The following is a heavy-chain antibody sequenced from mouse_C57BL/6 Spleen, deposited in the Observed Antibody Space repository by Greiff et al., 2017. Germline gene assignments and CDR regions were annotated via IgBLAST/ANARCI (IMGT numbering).Heavy chain of an antibody. Sequence: VQLLQSGAELMKPGASVKLSCKATGYTFTGSWIEWVKQRPGQSLEWIGEICTGSGGTNYNEKFKGKATFTPDTSSNTAYMQHSSLTTENTALYFCASEAEFYYPYWGQGTTLTVSS. CDR1: GYTFTGSW. V-gene: IGHV1-9*01. J-gene: IGHJ2*01. CDR2: ICTGSGGT. D-gene: IGHD2-1*01. CDR3: ASEAEFYYPY.